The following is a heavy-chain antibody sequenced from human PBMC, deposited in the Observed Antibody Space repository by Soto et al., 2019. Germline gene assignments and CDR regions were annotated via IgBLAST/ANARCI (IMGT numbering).Heavy chain of an antibody. Sequence: SVKVSCKASGYTFTSYGISWVRQAPGQGLEWMGRIIPILGIANYAQKFQGRVTITADKSTSTAYMELSSLRSEDTAVYYCARDRYCSGGSCYFYQYNWFDPWGQGTLVTSPQ. J-gene: IGHJ5*02. CDR2: IIPILGIA. D-gene: IGHD2-15*01. V-gene: IGHV1-69*04. CDR3: ARDRYCSGGSCYFYQYNWFDP. CDR1: GYTFTSYG.